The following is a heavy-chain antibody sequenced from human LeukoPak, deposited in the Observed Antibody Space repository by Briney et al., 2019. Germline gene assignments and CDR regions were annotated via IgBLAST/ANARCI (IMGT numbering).Heavy chain of an antibody. CDR3: ARQPPRYYFDY. CDR2: IYYSGST. CDR1: GGSISSYY. J-gene: IGHJ4*02. Sequence: SETLSLTCTVSGGSISSYYWSWIRQPPGKGLEWIGYIYYSGSTNYNPSLKSRVTVSVDTSKNQFSLKLSSVTAADTAVYCCARQPPRYYFDYWGQGTLVTVSS. V-gene: IGHV4-59*08.